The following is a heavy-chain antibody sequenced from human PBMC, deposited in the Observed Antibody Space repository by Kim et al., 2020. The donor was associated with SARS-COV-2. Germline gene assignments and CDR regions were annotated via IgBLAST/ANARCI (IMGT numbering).Heavy chain of an antibody. CDR1: GFTFSSYA. CDR2: IWYDGSNK. Sequence: GGSLRLSCAASGFTFSSYAMHWVRQAPGKGLEWVAVIWYDGSNKYYADSVKGRFTISRDNSKNTLYLQMNSLRAEDTAVYYCAKDLSYYYDSSGYYWGQGTLVTVSS. V-gene: IGHV3-33*06. D-gene: IGHD3-22*01. J-gene: IGHJ4*02. CDR3: AKDLSYYYDSSGYY.